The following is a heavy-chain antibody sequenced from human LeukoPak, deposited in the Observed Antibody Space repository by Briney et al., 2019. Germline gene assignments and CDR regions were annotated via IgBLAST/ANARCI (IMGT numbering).Heavy chain of an antibody. CDR2: IKPDGSEN. CDR1: GFTFSNYW. V-gene: IGHV3-7*01. CDR3: AGWEKGYNSNWYFDY. D-gene: IGHD6-13*01. Sequence: QTGGSLRLSCAASGFTFSNYWLSWVRQAPGKGLEWVANIKPDGSENQYVDSVKGRFTISRDNAKNSPYLQMNSLRAEDTAVYYCAGWEKGYNSNWYFDYWGQGTLVTVSS. J-gene: IGHJ4*02.